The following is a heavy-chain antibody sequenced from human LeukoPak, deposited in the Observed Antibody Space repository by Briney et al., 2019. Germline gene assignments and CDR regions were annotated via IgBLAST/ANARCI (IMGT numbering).Heavy chain of an antibody. CDR1: GLTYSSYA. Sequence: GRSLRLFCAASGLTYSSYAMSCVPEAPRKGLEWVSGIIGNGGSTYYADSVQARLTISSDNSKNTLYLQMNSLRAEDTAVYYCAKYTDQWGQGTLVTVSS. J-gene: IGHJ5*02. CDR3: AKYTDQ. V-gene: IGHV3-23*01. D-gene: IGHD1-14*01. CDR2: IIGNGGST.